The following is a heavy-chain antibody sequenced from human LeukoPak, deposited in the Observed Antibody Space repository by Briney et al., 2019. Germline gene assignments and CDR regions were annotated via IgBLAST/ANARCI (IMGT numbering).Heavy chain of an antibody. CDR1: GFTFSSYA. D-gene: IGHD3-10*01. J-gene: IGHJ4*02. CDR2: ISGSGGST. CDR3: AKIPTWFGDHHYFDY. Sequence: GGSLRLSCAASGFTFSSYAMSWVRQAPGKGLEWVSAISGSGGSTYYADSVKGRFTIPRDNSKNTLYLQMNSLRAEDTAVYYCAKIPTWFGDHHYFDYWGQGTLVTVSS. V-gene: IGHV3-23*01.